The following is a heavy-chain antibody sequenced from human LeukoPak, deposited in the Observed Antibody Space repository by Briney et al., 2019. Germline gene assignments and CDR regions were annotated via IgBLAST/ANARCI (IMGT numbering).Heavy chain of an antibody. CDR1: GFTLSSYA. CDR3: GRGYSVQ. J-gene: IGHJ4*02. Sequence: GGSLRLSCAASGFTLSSYAMSWVRRAPGKGLEWVSGITISGGSASYADSVKGRFTISRDNPGNTLFMEMHSLRAEDTAFYYDGRGYSVQWGQGTLVTVSS. D-gene: IGHD3-22*01. V-gene: IGHV3-23*01. CDR2: ITISGGSA.